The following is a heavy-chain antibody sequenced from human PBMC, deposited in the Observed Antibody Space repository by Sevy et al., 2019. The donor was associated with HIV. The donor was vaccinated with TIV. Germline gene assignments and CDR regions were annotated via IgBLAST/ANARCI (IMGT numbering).Heavy chain of an antibody. J-gene: IGHJ4*02. Sequence: GGSLRLSCAASGFTFSSYAMHWVRQAPGKGLEWVAVISYDGSNKYYAYSVKGRFTISRDNSKNTLYLQMNSLRAEDTAVYYCARGGIVGATLIDYWGQGTLVTVSS. CDR1: GFTFSSYA. D-gene: IGHD1-26*01. V-gene: IGHV3-30*04. CDR2: ISYDGSNK. CDR3: ARGGIVGATLIDY.